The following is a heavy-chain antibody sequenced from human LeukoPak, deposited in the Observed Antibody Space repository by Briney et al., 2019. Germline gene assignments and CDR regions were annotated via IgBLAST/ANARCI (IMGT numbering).Heavy chain of an antibody. Sequence: ASVKVSCKASGYTFTSYGISWVRQAPGQGLEWMGWISAYNGNTNYAQKLQGRVTMTTDTSTSTAYMELRSLRSDDTAVYYCARVRRGVMHSNYVDYWGQGTLVTVSS. CDR2: ISAYNGNT. J-gene: IGHJ4*02. D-gene: IGHD2-8*02. CDR1: GYTFTSYG. CDR3: ARVRRGVMHSNYVDY. V-gene: IGHV1-18*01.